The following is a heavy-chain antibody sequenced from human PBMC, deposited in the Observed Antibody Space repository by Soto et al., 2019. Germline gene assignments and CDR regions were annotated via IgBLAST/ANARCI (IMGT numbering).Heavy chain of an antibody. CDR2: IYYSGST. D-gene: IGHD3-9*01. J-gene: IGHJ4*02. CDR3: ARLRYFDFNYFDY. Sequence: SETLSLTCTVSGGSISSGGYYWSWIRQHPGKGLEWIGYIYYSGSTYYNPSLKSRVTISVDTSKNQFSLKLSSVTAADTAVYYCARLRYFDFNYFDYWGQGTLVTVS. V-gene: IGHV4-31*03. CDR1: GGSISSGGYY.